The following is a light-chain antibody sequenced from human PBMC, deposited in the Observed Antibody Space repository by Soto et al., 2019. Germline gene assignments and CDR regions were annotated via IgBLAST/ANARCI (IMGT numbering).Light chain of an antibody. CDR2: DVS. CDR3: ISYTSSSTHV. V-gene: IGLV2-14*03. CDR1: NSDVGTYNF. Sequence: QSALTQPASVSGSPGQSITISCTGTNSDVGTYNFVSWYQQHPGKLPKLMIFDVSRRPSGVSDRSSGSKSGNTASLTISGLQAEDEGDYYCISYTSSSTHVFGSGTKLTVL. J-gene: IGLJ1*01.